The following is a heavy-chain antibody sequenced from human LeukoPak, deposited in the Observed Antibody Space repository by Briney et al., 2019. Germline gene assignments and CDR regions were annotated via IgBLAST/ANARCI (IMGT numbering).Heavy chain of an antibody. CDR1: GGTFSSYA. Sequence: ASVKVSCKASGGTFSSYAISWVRQAPGQGLEWMGGIIPIFGTANYAQKFQGRVTITTDESTSTAYMELSSLRSEGTAVYYCAGSYYYDSSGYSFDYWGQGTLVTVSS. D-gene: IGHD3-22*01. J-gene: IGHJ4*02. CDR2: IIPIFGTA. V-gene: IGHV1-69*05. CDR3: AGSYYYDSSGYSFDY.